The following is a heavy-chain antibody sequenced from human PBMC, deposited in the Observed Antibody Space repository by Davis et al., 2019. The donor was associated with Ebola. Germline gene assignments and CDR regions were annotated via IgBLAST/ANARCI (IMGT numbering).Heavy chain of an antibody. V-gene: IGHV1-46*01. Sequence: ASVKVSCKASGYTFTSYGISWVRQAPGQGLEWMGIINPSGGSTTYAQKFQGRVTMTRDTSTSTVYMELSSLRSEDTAVYYCARQGSRILTGYYSSWFDPWGQGTLVTVSS. J-gene: IGHJ5*02. CDR1: GYTFTSYG. D-gene: IGHD3-9*01. CDR2: INPSGGST. CDR3: ARQGSRILTGYYSSWFDP.